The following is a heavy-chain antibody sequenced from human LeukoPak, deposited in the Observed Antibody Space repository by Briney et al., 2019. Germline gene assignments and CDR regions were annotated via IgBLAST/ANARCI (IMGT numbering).Heavy chain of an antibody. CDR3: ARGEYYFDY. CDR1: GGSISSYY. Sequence: SETLSLTCTVSGGSISSYYWSWIWQPPGKGLEWIGYIYYSGSTNYNPSLKSRVTISVDTSKNQFSLKLSSVTAADTAAYYCARGEYYFDYWGQGALVTVSS. D-gene: IGHD2/OR15-2a*01. V-gene: IGHV4-59*01. J-gene: IGHJ4*02. CDR2: IYYSGST.